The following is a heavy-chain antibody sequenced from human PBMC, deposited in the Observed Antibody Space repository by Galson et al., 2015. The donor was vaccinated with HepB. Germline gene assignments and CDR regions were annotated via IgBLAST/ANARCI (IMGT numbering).Heavy chain of an antibody. J-gene: IGHJ4*02. D-gene: IGHD2-21*02. CDR1: GGSISSSSYY. CDR3: ARKKPLLSHPRFYY. V-gene: IGHV4-39*07. CDR2: IYYSGST. Sequence: ETLSLTCPVSGGSISSSSYYWGWIRQPPGKGLEWIGSIYYSGSTYYNPSLKSRVTISVDTSKNQFSLKLSSVTAADTAVYYCARKKPLLSHPRFYYCGQGTLFTVSS.